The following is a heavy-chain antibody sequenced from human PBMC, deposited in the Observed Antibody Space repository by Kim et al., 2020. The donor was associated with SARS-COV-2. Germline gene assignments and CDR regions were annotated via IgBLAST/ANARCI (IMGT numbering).Heavy chain of an antibody. CDR1: GGTFSSYA. CDR3: ARDIVGATRWFDP. V-gene: IGHV1-69*06. CDR2: IIPIFGTA. J-gene: IGHJ5*02. Sequence: SVKVSCKASGGTFSSYAISWVRQAPGQGLEWMGGIIPIFGTANYAQKFQGRVTITAVKSTSTAYMELSSLRSEDTAVYYRARDIVGATRWFDPWGQGTLVTVSS. D-gene: IGHD1-26*01.